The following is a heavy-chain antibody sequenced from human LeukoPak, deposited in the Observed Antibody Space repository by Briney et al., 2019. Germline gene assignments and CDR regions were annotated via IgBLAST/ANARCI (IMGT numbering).Heavy chain of an antibody. J-gene: IGHJ4*02. CDR1: GGSTSSSSYY. CDR3: ARDRRGSRGYALDY. Sequence: PSETLSLTCTVSGGSTSSSSYYWGWIRQPPGKGLEWIGSIYYSGSTYYNPSLKSRVTISVDTSKNQFSLKLSSVTAADTAVYYCARDRRGSRGYALDYWGQGTLVTVSS. D-gene: IGHD1-26*01. CDR2: IYYSGST. V-gene: IGHV4-39*07.